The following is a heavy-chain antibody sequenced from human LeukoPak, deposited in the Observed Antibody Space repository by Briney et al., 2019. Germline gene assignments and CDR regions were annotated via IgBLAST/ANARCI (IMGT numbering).Heavy chain of an antibody. D-gene: IGHD2-15*01. CDR3: ARYIVVGGYMDV. Sequence: TPSETLSLTCTVSGGSISSGRYYWSWIRQPAGKGLEWIGRIYTSGSTNYNRSLKSRVTISVDTSKNQFSLKLSSVTAADTAAYYCARYIVVGGYMDVWGKGTTVTVSS. CDR2: IYTSGST. V-gene: IGHV4-61*02. CDR1: GGSISSGRYY. J-gene: IGHJ6*03.